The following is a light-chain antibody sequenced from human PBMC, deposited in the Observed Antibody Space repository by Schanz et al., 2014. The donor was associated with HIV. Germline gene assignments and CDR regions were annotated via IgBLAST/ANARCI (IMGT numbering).Light chain of an antibody. J-gene: IGKJ2*01. CDR3: QQYGSSPAMYT. CDR1: QSVTSGY. Sequence: EIVLTQSPGSLSLSPGERATLSCRASQSVTSGYLAWYQRKPGQAPRLLIYGPSSRDTDIPDRFSGSGSGTDFTLTISRLEPEDSAVYYCQQYGSSPAMYTFGQGTKLEIK. CDR2: GPS. V-gene: IGKV3-20*01.